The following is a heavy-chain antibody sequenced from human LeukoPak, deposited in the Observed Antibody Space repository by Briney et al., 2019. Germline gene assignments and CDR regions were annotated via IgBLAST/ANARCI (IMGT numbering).Heavy chain of an antibody. D-gene: IGHD1-26*01. CDR2: FISKTDGGAR. Sequence: PGGSLRLSCVASGFTFSNAWLTWVRQAPGKGLEWVGRFISKTDGGARDLAAPVKGRFSISRDDSENTLYLQMNSLKTEDTAVYYCTTGRVVGGDMRGSTDYWGQGTLVTVSS. CDR1: GFTFSNAW. V-gene: IGHV3-15*01. J-gene: IGHJ4*02. CDR3: TTGRVVGGDMRGSTDY.